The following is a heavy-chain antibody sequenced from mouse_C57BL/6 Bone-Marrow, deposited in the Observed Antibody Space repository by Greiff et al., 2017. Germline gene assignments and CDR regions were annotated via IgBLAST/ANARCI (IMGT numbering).Heavy chain of an antibody. D-gene: IGHD2-4*01. Sequence: QVQLQQPGAELVMPGASVKLSCKASGYTFTSYWMHWVKQRPGQGLEWIGKIHPYSGSTNYNQKFKSKATLTVDKSSSTAYMQLSSLPSEDSAVYYCAHCDYDDDGEHWGPGTPLTVSS. CDR2: IHPYSGST. CDR1: GYTFTSYW. J-gene: IGHJ2*01. CDR3: AHCDYDDDGEH. V-gene: IGHV1-64*01.